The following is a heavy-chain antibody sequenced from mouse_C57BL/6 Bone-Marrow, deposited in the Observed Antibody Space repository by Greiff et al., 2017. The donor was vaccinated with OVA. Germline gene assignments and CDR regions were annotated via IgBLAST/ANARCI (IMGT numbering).Heavy chain of an antibody. CDR3: ARGGTPNLYYFDY. CDR2: INPYNGGT. V-gene: IGHV1-19*01. Sequence: EVQLQESGPVLVKPGASVKMSCKASGYTFTDYYMNWVKQSHGKSLEWIGVINPYNGGTSYNQKFKGKATLTVDKSSSTAYMELNSLTSEDSAVYYCARGGTPNLYYFDYWGQGTTLTVSS. J-gene: IGHJ2*01. CDR1: GYTFTDYY. D-gene: IGHD4-1*01.